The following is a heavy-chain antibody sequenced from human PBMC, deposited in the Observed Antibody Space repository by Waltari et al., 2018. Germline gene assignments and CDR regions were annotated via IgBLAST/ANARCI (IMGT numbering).Heavy chain of an antibody. Sequence: QVQLQESGPGLVKPSETLSLTCPVSGGPISSYYWSWIRPPAGKGLEWIGRIYPSGSTNYNPSLKSTVAMSVDTSKIQFTLKLSAVTAADSAVYDCARENGIAAAIDYWGQGTLVTVSS. V-gene: IGHV4-4*07. CDR3: ARENGIAAAIDY. D-gene: IGHD6-13*01. J-gene: IGHJ4*02. CDR1: GGPISSYY. CDR2: IYPSGST.